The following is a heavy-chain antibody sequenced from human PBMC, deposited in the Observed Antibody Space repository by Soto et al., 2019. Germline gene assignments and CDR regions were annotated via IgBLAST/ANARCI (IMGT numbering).Heavy chain of an antibody. CDR3: ARDRVESGYPEYFQH. V-gene: IGHV3-53*01. D-gene: IGHD3-22*01. CDR1: GFTVSSNY. J-gene: IGHJ1*01. CDR2: IYSGGST. Sequence: GSLRLSCAASGFTVSSNYMSWVRQAPGKGLEWVSVIYSGGSTYYADSVKGRFTISRDNSKNTLYLQMNSLRAEDTAVYYCARDRVESGYPEYFQHWGQGTLVTVSS.